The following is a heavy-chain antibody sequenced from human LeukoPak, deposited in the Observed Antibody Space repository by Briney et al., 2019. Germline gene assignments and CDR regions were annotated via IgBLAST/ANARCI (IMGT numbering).Heavy chain of an antibody. CDR1: GYTFSNHG. Sequence: ASVKVSCKASGYTFSNHGISWVRQAPGQGLEWMGWISAYNGDTKYPQKFQGRVTMTTDTPTSTAYMELRSLRSEDTAVYYCARGQKDNGVSSSWYYFGMDVWGQGTTVTVSS. CDR3: ARGQKDNGVSSSWYYFGMDV. CDR2: ISAYNGDT. D-gene: IGHD6-13*01. V-gene: IGHV1-18*01. J-gene: IGHJ6*02.